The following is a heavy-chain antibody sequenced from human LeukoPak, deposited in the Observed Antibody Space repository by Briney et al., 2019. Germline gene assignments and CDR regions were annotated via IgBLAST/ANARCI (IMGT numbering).Heavy chain of an antibody. J-gene: IGHJ5*02. CDR3: AREFGGNSWFDP. Sequence: SETLSLTCAVSGGSIGSGGHSWSWIRQPPGKGLEWIGYIYHSGSTYYNPSLKSRVTISVDRSKNQFSLKLSSVTAADTAVYYCAREFGGNSWFDPWGQGTLVTVSS. CDR1: GGSIGSGGHS. D-gene: IGHD3-10*01. V-gene: IGHV4-30-2*01. CDR2: IYHSGST.